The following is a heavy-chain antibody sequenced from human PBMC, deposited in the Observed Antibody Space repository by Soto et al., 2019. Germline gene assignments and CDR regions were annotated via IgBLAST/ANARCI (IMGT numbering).Heavy chain of an antibody. V-gene: IGHV5-51*01. CDR2: IYPGDSDT. CDR3: ARQHYDSSGLRVEALL. CDR1: GYSFTSYW. J-gene: IGHJ3*01. D-gene: IGHD3-22*01. Sequence: EVQLVQSGAEVKKPGESLKISCKGSGYSFTSYWIGWVRQMPGKGLEWMGIIYPGDSDTRYSPSFQGQVTISADKSISTAYLQWSSLKASDTAMYYCARQHYDSSGLRVEALLWGQGTMVTVSS.